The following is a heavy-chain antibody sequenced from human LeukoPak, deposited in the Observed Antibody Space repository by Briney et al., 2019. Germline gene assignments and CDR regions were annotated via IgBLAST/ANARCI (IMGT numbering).Heavy chain of an antibody. CDR1: SGSFSSYY. V-gene: IGHV4-4*07. Sequence: SETLSLTCAVYSGSFSSYYWSWIRQPAGKGLEWIGRIYTSGSTNYNPSLKSRVTMSVDTSKNQFSLKLSSVTAADTAVYYCARDRRCSSTSCPEDYYYYYMDVWGKGTTVTVSS. J-gene: IGHJ6*03. D-gene: IGHD2-2*01. CDR2: IYTSGST. CDR3: ARDRRCSSTSCPEDYYYYYMDV.